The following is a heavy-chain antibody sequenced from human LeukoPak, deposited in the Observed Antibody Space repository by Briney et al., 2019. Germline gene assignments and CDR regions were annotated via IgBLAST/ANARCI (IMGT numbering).Heavy chain of an antibody. J-gene: IGHJ4*02. Sequence: SGGSLRFSCAASGFAFSDYAMTWVRKAPGMALKGCSAISVSGGSPYYADSVKGRFTISRDNPKNTPYLQVNSRRAEDTPVYYCAARGDILTGYPYYFDNWGQGTLVTVSS. CDR3: AARGDILTGYPYYFDN. CDR1: GFAFSDYA. D-gene: IGHD3-9*01. CDR2: ISVSGGSP. V-gene: IGHV3-23*01.